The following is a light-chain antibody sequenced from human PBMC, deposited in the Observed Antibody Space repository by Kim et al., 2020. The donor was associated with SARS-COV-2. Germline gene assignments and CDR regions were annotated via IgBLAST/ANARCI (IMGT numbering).Light chain of an antibody. Sequence: ASVGDRVTITCQASQGINNYLDWFQQKPGKAPKSLISAASSLQSGVPSRFSGSGSGTDFTLTISSLQPEDIATYYCQQYHSHPTTFGQGTRLEIK. J-gene: IGKJ5*01. CDR1: QGINNY. V-gene: IGKV1-16*01. CDR2: AAS. CDR3: QQYHSHPTT.